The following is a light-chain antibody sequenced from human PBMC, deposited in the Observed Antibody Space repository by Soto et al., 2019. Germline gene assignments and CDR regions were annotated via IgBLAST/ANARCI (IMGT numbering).Light chain of an antibody. CDR1: QSIISH. J-gene: IGKJ4*01. V-gene: IGKV1-39*01. CDR2: AAS. CDR3: QQSHSAPLT. Sequence: DRDTITCRASQSIISHLNWYQQKLGQTPRLLICAASTLQSEVPPRVSGSGSGTEFTLTISGLQREDFATYYCQQSHSAPLTFGGGPKIQI.